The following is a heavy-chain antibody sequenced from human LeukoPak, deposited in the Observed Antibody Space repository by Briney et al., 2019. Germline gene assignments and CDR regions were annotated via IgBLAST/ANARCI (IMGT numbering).Heavy chain of an antibody. V-gene: IGHV4-34*01. Sequence: TSSETLSLTCAVYGGSFSGYYWSWIRQPPGKGLEWIGEINHSGSTNYNPSLKSRVTISVDTPKNQFSLKLSSVTAADTAVYYCARELAYYDFWSGYPKYYFDYWGQGTLVTVSS. CDR2: INHSGST. J-gene: IGHJ4*02. CDR1: GGSFSGYY. D-gene: IGHD3-3*01. CDR3: ARELAYYDFWSGYPKYYFDY.